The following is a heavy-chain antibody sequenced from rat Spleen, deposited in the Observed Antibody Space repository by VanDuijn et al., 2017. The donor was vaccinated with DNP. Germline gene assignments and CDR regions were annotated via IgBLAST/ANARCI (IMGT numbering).Heavy chain of an antibody. J-gene: IGHJ1*01. Sequence: EVKLVESGGGLVQPGRSLKLSCAASGFTFSDYNMAWVRQIPKKGLEWVATIIYDGSRTYYRDSVQGRFTISRDNAKSTLYLQMNSLRSEDTANYYCARGSGSYYWSFDFWGPGTVVTVSS. V-gene: IGHV5S10*01. CDR2: IIYDGSRT. D-gene: IGHD5-1*01. CDR3: ARGSGSYYWSFDF. CDR1: GFTFSDYN.